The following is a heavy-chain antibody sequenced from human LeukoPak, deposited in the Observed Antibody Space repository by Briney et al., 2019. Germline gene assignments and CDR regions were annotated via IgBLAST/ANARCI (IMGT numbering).Heavy chain of an antibody. D-gene: IGHD6-6*01. Sequence: GGSLRLSCSASGFTFSTYWMSWVRQAPGKGLVWVSRISPTGSTTSYADSVKGRFTVSRDNAKNTLYLQVNNLRAEDTAVYYCARGPNSNWSGLDFWGQGTLLTVSS. CDR2: ISPTGSTT. V-gene: IGHV3-74*01. J-gene: IGHJ4*02. CDR1: GFTFSTYW. CDR3: ARGPNSNWSGLDF.